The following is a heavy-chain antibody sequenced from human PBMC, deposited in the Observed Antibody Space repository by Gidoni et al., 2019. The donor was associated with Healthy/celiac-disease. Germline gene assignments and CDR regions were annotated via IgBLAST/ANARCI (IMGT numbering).Heavy chain of an antibody. J-gene: IGHJ4*02. Sequence: EVQLVESGGGLVQPGGSLRLSCAASGFTFASYSMNWVRQAPGKGLEWVSFISTSSGTIYYADSVKGRFTISRDNAKNSLFLQMNSLRAEDTAVYYCARGIPPGVGTTPIDYWGQGTLVTVSS. CDR3: ARGIPPGVGTTPIDY. CDR1: GFTFASYS. V-gene: IGHV3-48*01. CDR2: ISTSSGTI. D-gene: IGHD1-26*01.